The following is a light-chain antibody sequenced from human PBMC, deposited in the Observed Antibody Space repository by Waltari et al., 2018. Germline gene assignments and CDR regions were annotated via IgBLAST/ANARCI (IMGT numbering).Light chain of an antibody. CDR3: ATWDSSLSAGV. CDR1: SPNIENNY. CDR2: DSH. Sequence: QSVLTQPPSVSAAPGQKVTISCPGSSPNIENNYVSWYQQLPGTAPKLLIYDSHKRPSGIPDRFSGSKSGTSATLGITGLQTGDEADYYCATWDSSLSAGVFGTGTKVTVL. V-gene: IGLV1-51*01. J-gene: IGLJ1*01.